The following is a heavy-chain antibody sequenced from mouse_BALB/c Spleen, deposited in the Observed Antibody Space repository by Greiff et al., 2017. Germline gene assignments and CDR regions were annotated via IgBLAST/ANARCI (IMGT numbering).Heavy chain of an antibody. J-gene: IGHJ2*01. D-gene: IGHD1-1*01. CDR1: GYTFTSYY. V-gene: IGHV1S81*02. CDR2: INPSNGGT. CDR3: ARSATVVFDY. Sequence: QVQLQQSGAELVKPGASVKLSCKASGYTFTSYYMYWVKQRPGQGLEWIGEINPSNGGTNFNEKFKSKATLTVDKSSSTAFMHLNSLTSEDSAVYYGARSATVVFDYWGQGTTLTVSS.